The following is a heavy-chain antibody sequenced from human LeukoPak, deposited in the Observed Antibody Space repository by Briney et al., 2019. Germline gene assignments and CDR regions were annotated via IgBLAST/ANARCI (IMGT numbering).Heavy chain of an antibody. V-gene: IGHV3-7*01. D-gene: IGHD4-17*01. CDR2: IKQDGSEK. Sequence: PGGSLRLSCAASGFTFSSYWMSWVRQAPGKGLEWVANIKQDGSEKYYVDSVKGRFTISRDNAKNSLYLQMNSLRAEDTAVYYCARSTPKNEEYGDYGDYWGQGTLVTVSS. CDR3: ARSTPKNEEYGDYGDY. CDR1: GFTFSSYW. J-gene: IGHJ4*02.